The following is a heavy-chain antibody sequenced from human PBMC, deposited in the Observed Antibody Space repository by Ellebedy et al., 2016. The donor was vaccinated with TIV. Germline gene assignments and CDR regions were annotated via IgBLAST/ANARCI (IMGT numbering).Heavy chain of an antibody. J-gene: IGHJ5*02. D-gene: IGHD3-16*01. CDR3: ARGVNWFDP. V-gene: IGHV6-1*01. CDR2: AYYRSTWIY. CDR1: GDSVSNNGVA. Sequence: SQTLSLTCAISGDSVSNNGVAWNWIRQSPSSGLELLGRAYYRSTWIYNYAVSVKGRITINPDTSNNQLPLHLNSVTPEDTAVYYCARGVNWFDPWGQGTLVTVSS.